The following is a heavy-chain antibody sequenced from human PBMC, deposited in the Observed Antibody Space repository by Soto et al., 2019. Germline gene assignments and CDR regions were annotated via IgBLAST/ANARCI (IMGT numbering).Heavy chain of an antibody. CDR2: ISYDGSNT. Sequence: QVQLVESGGGVVQPGRSLRLSCVASGFTFSSYGMHWVRQAPGKGLEWVAIISYDGSNTYYADSVKGRFTISRDNSENTLYLQMNSLRAEDTSVYYCAKEGGLSGSYYISSSYYFDYWGLGTRVTVSS. CDR1: GFTFSSYG. D-gene: IGHD1-26*01. V-gene: IGHV3-30*18. J-gene: IGHJ4*02. CDR3: AKEGGLSGSYYISSSYYFDY.